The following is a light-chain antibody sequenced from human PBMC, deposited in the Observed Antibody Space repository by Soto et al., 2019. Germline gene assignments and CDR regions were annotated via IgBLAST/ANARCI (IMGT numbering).Light chain of an antibody. J-gene: IGLJ2*01. CDR2: DVS. CDR3: TSYTSSSTIA. CDR1: SSDVGGYNY. V-gene: IGLV2-14*01. Sequence: QSALTQPASVSGSPGQSITISCTGTSSDVGGYNYVSWYQQHPGKAPRLMIYDVSKRPSGVSNRFSGSKSGNTASLTISGLLAEDEPDYFCTSYTSSSTIAIGGGTKLAVL.